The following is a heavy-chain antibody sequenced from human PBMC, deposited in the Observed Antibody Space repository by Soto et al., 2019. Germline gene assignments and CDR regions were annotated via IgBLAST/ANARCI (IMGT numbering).Heavy chain of an antibody. V-gene: IGHV1-8*01. J-gene: IGHJ4*02. CDR3: ARPPTTVAYYFDY. D-gene: IGHD4-4*01. CDR1: GYTFTSYD. Sequence: GASVKVSCKASGYTFTSYDINWVRQATGQGLEWMGWMNPNSGNTGCAQKFQGRVTMTRNTSISTAYMELSSLRSEDTAVYYCARPPTTVAYYFDYWGQGTLVTVSS. CDR2: MNPNSGNT.